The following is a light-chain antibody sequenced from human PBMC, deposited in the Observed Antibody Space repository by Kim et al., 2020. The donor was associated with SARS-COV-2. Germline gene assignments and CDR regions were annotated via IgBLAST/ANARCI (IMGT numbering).Light chain of an antibody. J-gene: IGKJ2*01. CDR2: GAS. Sequence: LSPGERPTLSCRASQSVSSSYLAWYQQKPGHAPRLLIYGASSRATGIPDRFSGSGSGTDFTLTISRLEPEDFAVYYCQQYGSSPHTFGQGTKLEI. V-gene: IGKV3-20*01. CDR1: QSVSSSY. CDR3: QQYGSSPHT.